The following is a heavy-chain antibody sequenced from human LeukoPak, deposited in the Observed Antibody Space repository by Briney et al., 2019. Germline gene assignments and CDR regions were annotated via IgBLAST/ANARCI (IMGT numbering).Heavy chain of an antibody. CDR2: ISYDGSNK. CDR1: GFTFSSYG. V-gene: IGHV3-30*18. CDR3: AKTYYYDSSGYYSSLDY. D-gene: IGHD3-22*01. Sequence: PGGSLRLSCAASGFTFSSYGMHWVRQAPGKGLEWVAVISYDGSNKYYADSVKGRFTISRDNSKNTLYLQMNSLRAEDTAVYYCAKTYYYDSSGYYSSLDYWGQGTLVTVSS. J-gene: IGHJ4*02.